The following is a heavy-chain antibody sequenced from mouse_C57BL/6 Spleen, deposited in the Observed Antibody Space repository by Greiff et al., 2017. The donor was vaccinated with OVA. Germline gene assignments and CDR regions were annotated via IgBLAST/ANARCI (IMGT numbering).Heavy chain of an antibody. CDR2: FYPGSGSI. V-gene: IGHV1-62-2*01. CDR1: GYTFTEYT. CDR3: ARHEETVVGDYAMDY. D-gene: IGHD1-1*01. J-gene: IGHJ4*01. Sequence: QVHVKQSGAELVKPGASVKLSCKASGYTFTEYTIHWVKQRSGQGLEWIGWFYPGSGSIKYNEKFKDKATLTADKSSSTVYMELSRLTSEDSAVYFCARHEETVVGDYAMDYWGQGTSVTVSS.